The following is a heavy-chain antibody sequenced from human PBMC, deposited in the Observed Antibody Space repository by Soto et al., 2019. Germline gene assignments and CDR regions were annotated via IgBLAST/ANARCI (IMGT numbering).Heavy chain of an antibody. Sequence: GGSLRLSCAASGFTFDDYAMHWVRQAPGKGLEWVSLISWDGGSTYYADSVKGRFTISRDNSKNSLYLQMNSLRAEDTALYYCAKDMGTEYYYYGMDVWGQGTTVTVSS. CDR3: AKDMGTEYYYYGMDV. CDR2: ISWDGGST. J-gene: IGHJ6*02. D-gene: IGHD2-21*02. V-gene: IGHV3-43D*04. CDR1: GFTFDDYA.